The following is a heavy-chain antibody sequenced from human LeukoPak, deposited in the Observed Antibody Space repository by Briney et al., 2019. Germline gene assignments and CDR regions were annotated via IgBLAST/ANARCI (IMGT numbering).Heavy chain of an antibody. J-gene: IGHJ4*02. D-gene: IGHD3-16*02. CDR2: IKQDGSEK. Sequence: GGSLRLSCAASGFTFSSYWMSWVRQAPGKGLEWVANIKQDGSEKYYVDSVKGRFTISRDNAKNSLYLQMNSLRAEDTAVYYCTRYDYVWGSYRYLYYFDYWGQGTLVTVSS. V-gene: IGHV3-7*01. CDR1: GFTFSSYW. CDR3: TRYDYVWGSYRYLYYFDY.